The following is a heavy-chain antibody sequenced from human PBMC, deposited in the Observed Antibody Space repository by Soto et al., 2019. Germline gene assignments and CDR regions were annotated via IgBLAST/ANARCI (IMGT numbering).Heavy chain of an antibody. Sequence: SCKASGFTFSSYAMHWVRQAPGKGLEWVAVISYDGSNKYYADSVKGRFTISRDNSKNTLYLQMNSLRAEDTAVYYCARDYCSGGSCYSDVGAFDIWGQGTMVTVSS. CDR3: ARDYCSGGSCYSDVGAFDI. J-gene: IGHJ3*02. D-gene: IGHD2-15*01. CDR1: GFTFSSYA. V-gene: IGHV3-30-3*01. CDR2: ISYDGSNK.